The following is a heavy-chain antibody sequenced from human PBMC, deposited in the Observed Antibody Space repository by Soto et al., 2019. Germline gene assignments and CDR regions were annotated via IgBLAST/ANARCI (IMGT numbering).Heavy chain of an antibody. CDR3: ARDRGTGSKHNWLDP. CDR1: GCSVIRTTYY. J-gene: IGHJ5*02. CDR2: IYYIGST. V-gene: IGHV4-61*01. Sequence: SDTLSLTFAFSGCSVIRTTYYWGWIRRPPGKGLEWIWSIYYIGSTNYNPSLRSRFIMSVETSKNQFSLNLTSVTAADTAVYFCARDRGTGSKHNWLDPWGQGTLVTVS. D-gene: IGHD3-10*01.